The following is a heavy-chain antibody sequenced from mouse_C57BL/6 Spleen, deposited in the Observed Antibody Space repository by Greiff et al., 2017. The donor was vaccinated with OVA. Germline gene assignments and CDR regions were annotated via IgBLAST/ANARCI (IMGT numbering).Heavy chain of an antibody. CDR2: FINGGSYT. CDR3: ARDSNYGEGAMDY. Sequence: DVHLVESGGGLGRPGGSWKLSVPASGSTLGTYALPGVRRTREKRRGGVATFINGGSYTSYPDNVNGRFTISRDNAKNNLYLQMSHLKSEDTAMYYCARDSNYGEGAMDYWGQGTSVTVSS. CDR1: GSTLGTYA. J-gene: IGHJ4*01. D-gene: IGHD2-5*01. V-gene: IGHV5-4*01.